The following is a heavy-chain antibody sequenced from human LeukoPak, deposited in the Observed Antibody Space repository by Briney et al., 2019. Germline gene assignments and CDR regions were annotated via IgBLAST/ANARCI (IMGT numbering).Heavy chain of an antibody. CDR1: GFTFTNYW. Sequence: GGSLRLSCAASGFTFTNYWMSWVRQAPGKGLEWVANIKQDGTDKYYVDSVKGRFTISRDNAKNSLYLQMNSLRAEDTAVYYCARPFSVHFDWDFWGQGTLVTVSS. D-gene: IGHD3-9*01. J-gene: IGHJ4*02. CDR2: IKQDGTDK. CDR3: ARPFSVHFDWDF. V-gene: IGHV3-7*01.